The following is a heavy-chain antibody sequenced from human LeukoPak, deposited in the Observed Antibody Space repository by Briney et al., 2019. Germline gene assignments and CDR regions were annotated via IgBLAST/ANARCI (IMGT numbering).Heavy chain of an antibody. Sequence: GGSLRLSCAASGFTFSSFSMNWVRQAPGKGLEWVSSISSSSSYIYYADSAKGRFTISRDNAKNSLYLQMNSLRAEDTAVYYCARTRETYYYDSSGYYYEDYFDYWGQGTLVTVSS. CDR3: ARTRETYYYDSSGYYYEDYFDY. CDR2: ISSSSSYI. CDR1: GFTFSSFS. V-gene: IGHV3-21*01. D-gene: IGHD3-22*01. J-gene: IGHJ4*02.